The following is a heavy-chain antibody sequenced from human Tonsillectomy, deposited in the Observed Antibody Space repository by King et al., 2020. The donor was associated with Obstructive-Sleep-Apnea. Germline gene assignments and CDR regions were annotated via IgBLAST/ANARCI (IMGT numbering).Heavy chain of an antibody. CDR1: GYSFTTYW. CDR3: ARPVYGDDALDV. D-gene: IGHD4-17*01. Sequence: QLVQSGAQLKKSGESMRISCKTSGYSFTTYWIYWVRQMPGKGLEWMGRIDHRNSYTNYSPSFQGNVFISADNSISTAYLQWSSLKASDTAMYYCARPVYGDDALDVWGQGTMVTVSS. V-gene: IGHV5-10-1*01. CDR2: IDHRNSYT. J-gene: IGHJ3*01.